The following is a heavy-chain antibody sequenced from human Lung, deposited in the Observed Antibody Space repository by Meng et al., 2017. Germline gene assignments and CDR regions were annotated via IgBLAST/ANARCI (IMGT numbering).Heavy chain of an antibody. CDR3: AKDLSKQQQLGELDY. V-gene: IGHV3-30*18. CDR1: GFTFSSYG. D-gene: IGHD6-13*01. J-gene: IGHJ4*02. CDR2: ISYDGSNK. Sequence: QVQLVESGGGVVQPGLSLRLSCAASGFTFSSYGRHWVRQAPGKGLEWVAVISYDGSNKYYADSVKGRFTISRDNSKNTLYLQMNSLRAEDTAVYYCAKDLSKQQQLGELDYWGQGTLVTVSS.